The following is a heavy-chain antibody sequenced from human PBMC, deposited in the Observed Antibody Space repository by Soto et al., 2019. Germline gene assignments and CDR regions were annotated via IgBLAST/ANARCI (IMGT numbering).Heavy chain of an antibody. CDR1: GFTFSSYS. Sequence: EVQLVESGGGLVKPGGSLRLSCAASGFTFSSYSMNWVRQAPGKGLEWVSSISSSSSYINYADSVKGRFTISRDNAKNSLYLQMSSLRAEATAVYFCPSTNSTSYSMDVWAKRTTVHVSS. J-gene: IGHJ6*04. D-gene: IGHD6-13*01. CDR3: PSTNSTSYSMDV. V-gene: IGHV3-21*01. CDR2: ISSSSSYI.